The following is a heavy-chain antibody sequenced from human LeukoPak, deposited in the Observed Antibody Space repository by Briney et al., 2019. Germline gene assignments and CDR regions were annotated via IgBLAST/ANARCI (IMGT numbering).Heavy chain of an antibody. CDR2: INHSGST. Sequence: SETLSLTCAVHGGSFSGYYWSWIRQPPGKGLEWIGEINHSGSTNYNPSLKSRGTISVDTSKNQFSLKLSSVTAADTAVYYCARGYMVRGVIPPRFDYWGQGTLVTVSS. J-gene: IGHJ4*02. V-gene: IGHV4-34*01. CDR1: GGSFSGYY. CDR3: ARGYMVRGVIPPRFDY. D-gene: IGHD3-10*01.